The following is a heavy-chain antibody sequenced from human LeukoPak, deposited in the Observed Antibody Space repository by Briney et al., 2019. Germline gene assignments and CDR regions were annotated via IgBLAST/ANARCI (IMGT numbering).Heavy chain of an antibody. Sequence: GASVKVSCKASGGTFSSYAISWVRQAPGQGLEWMGGIIPIFGTANYAQKFQGRVTITADKSTSTAYMELSSLRSEDTAVYYCARALGVRDGYDTIYRRYFDLWGRGTLVTVSS. J-gene: IGHJ2*01. CDR1: GGTFSSYA. V-gene: IGHV1-69*06. CDR2: IIPIFGTA. CDR3: ARALGVRDGYDTIYRRYFDL. D-gene: IGHD5-24*01.